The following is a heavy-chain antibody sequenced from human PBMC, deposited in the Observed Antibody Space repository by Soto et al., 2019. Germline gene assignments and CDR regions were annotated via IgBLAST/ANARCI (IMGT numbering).Heavy chain of an antibody. CDR3: ARLQVCGMDV. CDR2: INPSGGST. V-gene: IGHV1-46*01. Sequence: DSVKVSFKASGCTFTSYYMHWVRQAPGQGLEWMGIINPSGGSTSYAQKFQGRVTMTRDTSTSTVYMELSSLRSEDTAVYYCARLQVCGMDVWGKGTTVTVSS. J-gene: IGHJ6*04. CDR1: GCTFTSYY. D-gene: IGHD4-4*01.